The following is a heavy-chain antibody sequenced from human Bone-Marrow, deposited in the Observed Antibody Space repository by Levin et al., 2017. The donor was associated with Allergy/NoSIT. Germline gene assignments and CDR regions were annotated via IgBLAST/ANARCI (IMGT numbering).Heavy chain of an antibody. CDR2: ITGSGGST. CDR1: GFTFSTYV. D-gene: IGHD3-16*01. Sequence: PGESLKISCAASGFTFSTYVMSWVRQAPGKGLEWVSTITGSGGSTYYADSVKGRFTISRDNSKNTLYLQMNSLRAEDTAVYYCAKDLATFSQPNWGQGTLVTVSS. J-gene: IGHJ4*02. CDR3: AKDLATFSQPN. V-gene: IGHV3-23*01.